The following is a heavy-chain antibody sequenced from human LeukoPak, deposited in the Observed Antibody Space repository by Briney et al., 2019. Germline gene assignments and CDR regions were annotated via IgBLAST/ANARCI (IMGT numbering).Heavy chain of an antibody. CDR1: GGSISSYY. CDR2: IYYSGST. J-gene: IGHJ3*02. D-gene: IGHD3-10*01. CDR3: ARGYYYGSGSYYGDAFDI. Sequence: SETLSLTCTVYGGSISSYYWSWIRQPPGKGLEWIGYIYYSGSTNYNPSLKSRVTISVDTSKNQFSLKLSSVTAADTAVYYCARGYYYGSGSYYGDAFDIWGQGTMVTVSS. V-gene: IGHV4-59*01.